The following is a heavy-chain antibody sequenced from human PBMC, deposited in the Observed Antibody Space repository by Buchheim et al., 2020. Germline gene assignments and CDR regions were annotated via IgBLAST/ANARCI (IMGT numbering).Heavy chain of an antibody. CDR3: ARHKAGARGFDY. Sequence: QVQVQESGPGLVKPSGALSLTCAVSGESISNSDWWSWVRQPPGKGLEWIGEVYHTGTTNYNPSLKSRVTISVAQSKNQFSLNLNSVTAADTALYYCARHKAGARGFDYWGQGTL. CDR1: GESISNSDW. V-gene: IGHV4-4*02. CDR2: VYHTGTT. D-gene: IGHD1-26*01. J-gene: IGHJ4*02.